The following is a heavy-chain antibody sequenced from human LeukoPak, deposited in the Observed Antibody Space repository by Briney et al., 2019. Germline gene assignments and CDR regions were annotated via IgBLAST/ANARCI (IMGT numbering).Heavy chain of an antibody. V-gene: IGHV1-69*13. CDR2: IIPIFGTA. J-gene: IGHJ4*02. Sequence: SVKVSCKASGGTFSSYAISWVRQAPGQGLEWMGGIIPIFGTANYAQKFQGRVTITADESTSTAYMELSSLRSEDTAVYYCARAGSSWVYFDYWGQGTLVTVSP. CDR3: ARAGSSWVYFDY. D-gene: IGHD6-13*01. CDR1: GGTFSSYA.